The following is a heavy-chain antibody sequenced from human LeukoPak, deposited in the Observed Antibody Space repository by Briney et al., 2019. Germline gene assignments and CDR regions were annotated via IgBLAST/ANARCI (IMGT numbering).Heavy chain of an antibody. J-gene: IGHJ6*03. V-gene: IGHV1-8*01. D-gene: IGHD2-15*01. CDR2: MNPNSGNT. Sequence: ASVKVSCKASGYTFTSYDINWVRQATGQGLEWMGWMNPNSGNTGYAQKFQGRVTMTRNTSISTAYMELSSLRSEDTAVYYCASGYCSGGSCPNYYYYYMDVWGKGTTVTISS. CDR1: GYTFTSYD. CDR3: ASGYCSGGSCPNYYYYYMDV.